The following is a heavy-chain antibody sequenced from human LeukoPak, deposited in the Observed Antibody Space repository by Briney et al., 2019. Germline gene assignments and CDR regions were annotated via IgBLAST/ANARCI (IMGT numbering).Heavy chain of an antibody. CDR2: INTNTGNP. J-gene: IGHJ3*02. CDR3: ARVGGVPAAHDAFDI. CDR1: GYTFTSYA. V-gene: IGHV7-4-1*02. Sequence: ASVKVSRKASGYTFTSYAMNWVRQAPGQGLEWMGWINTNTGNPTYAQGFTGRFVFSLDTSVSTAYLQISSLKAEDTAVYYCARVGGVPAAHDAFDIWGQGTMVTVSS. D-gene: IGHD2-2*01.